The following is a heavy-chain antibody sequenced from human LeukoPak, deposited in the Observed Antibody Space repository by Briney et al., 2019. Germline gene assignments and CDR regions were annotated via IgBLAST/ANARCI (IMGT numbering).Heavy chain of an antibody. CDR2: LFYDGHTK. Sequence: GGSLRLSCAASGFTFSNHGMHWVRQAPGKGLEWAAILFYDGHTKYYVDSVKGRFLISRDNSLDTVYPQMNNLRPDDTADYYCARGERGFGDAFDLWGPGTAVTVSP. V-gene: IGHV3-30*03. D-gene: IGHD3-10*01. CDR1: GFTFSNHG. J-gene: IGHJ3*01. CDR3: ARGERGFGDAFDL.